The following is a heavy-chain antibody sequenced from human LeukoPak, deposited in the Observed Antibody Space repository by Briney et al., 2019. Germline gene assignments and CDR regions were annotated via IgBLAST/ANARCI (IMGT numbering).Heavy chain of an antibody. J-gene: IGHJ4*02. CDR1: GLPFSGSA. V-gene: IGHV3-73*01. Sequence: GGSLRLSCAPSGLPFSGSAMQWVRQASGEGLGWVGRIRGKANRYANAYAASVRGRFTIAKDDSKNTAYLQMNSLKTEDTAVYYCTGRGIVATHTDYWGQGTLVTVSS. CDR2: IRGKANRYAN. CDR3: TGRGIVATHTDY. D-gene: IGHD1-26*01.